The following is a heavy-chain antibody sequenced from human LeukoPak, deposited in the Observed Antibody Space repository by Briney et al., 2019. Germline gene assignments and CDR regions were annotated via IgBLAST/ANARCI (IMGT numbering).Heavy chain of an antibody. CDR2: IYYSGST. CDR1: GGSISSYY. CDR3: ARETVVTSPLFDY. Sequence: SETLSLTCTVSGGSISSYYWSWIRQPPGKGLEWIGYIYYSGSTNYNPSLRSRVTISVDTSKNQFSLKLSSVTAADTAVYYCARETVVTSPLFDYWGQGTLVTVSS. J-gene: IGHJ4*02. V-gene: IGHV4-59*01. D-gene: IGHD4-23*01.